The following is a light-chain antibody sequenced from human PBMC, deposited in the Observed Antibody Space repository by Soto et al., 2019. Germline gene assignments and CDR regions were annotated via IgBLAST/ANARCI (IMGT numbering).Light chain of an antibody. CDR1: HSVNSH. J-gene: IGKJ5*01. V-gene: IGKV3-11*01. Sequence: MMMTQSPATLSVSPGERVTLSCMTSHSVNSHVAWYQQKSGQAPRLLIYSASRRATGIPDRFSGSGSGTDFTLTISSLEPEDFSVYYCQQRYNWPITFGQGTRLEIK. CDR2: SAS. CDR3: QQRYNWPIT.